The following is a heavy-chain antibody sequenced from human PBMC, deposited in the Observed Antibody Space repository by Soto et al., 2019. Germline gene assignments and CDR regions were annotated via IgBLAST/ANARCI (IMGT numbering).Heavy chain of an antibody. CDR1: GYTFTGYY. V-gene: IGHV1-2*02. CDR2: INPNSGGT. J-gene: IGHJ4*02. D-gene: IGHD6-19*01. CDR3: ARDGYGVAGTPPRDY. Sequence: VSVKVSCKASGYTFTGYYMHWVRQAPGQGLEWMGWINPNSGGTNYAQKFQGRVTMTRDTSISTAYMELSRLRSDDTAVYYCARDGYGVAGTPPRDYWGQGTLVTVSS.